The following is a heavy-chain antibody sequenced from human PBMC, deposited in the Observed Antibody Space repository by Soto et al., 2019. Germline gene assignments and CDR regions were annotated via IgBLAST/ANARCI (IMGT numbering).Heavy chain of an antibody. D-gene: IGHD6-19*01. CDR2: ISAYNGNT. CDR1: GYTFTSYG. CDR3: ARDYRQWLVRYYYYGMEV. J-gene: IGHJ6*02. V-gene: IGHV1-18*04. Sequence: ASVNVSCKASGYTFTSYGISWVRQAPGQGLEWMGWISAYNGNTKYAQKLQGRVTMTTDTYTSTAYMELRSLRSDDTAVYYCARDYRQWLVRYYYYGMEVWGQENTVNVSS.